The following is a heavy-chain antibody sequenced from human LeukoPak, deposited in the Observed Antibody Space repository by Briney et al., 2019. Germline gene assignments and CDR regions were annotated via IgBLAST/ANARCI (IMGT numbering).Heavy chain of an antibody. J-gene: IGHJ4*02. CDR1: GYTFTGYY. CDR3: ARELSTTVTSPIDY. CDR2: FNPHSGGT. V-gene: IGHV1-2*06. Sequence: KPGASVKVSCKASGYTFTGYYMHWVRQAPGQGLEWMGRFNPHSGGTNYAQKFQGSVTMTRDTSTSTAYVELSSLTSDDTAVYYCARELSTTVTSPIDYWGQGTLVTVSS. D-gene: IGHD4-17*01.